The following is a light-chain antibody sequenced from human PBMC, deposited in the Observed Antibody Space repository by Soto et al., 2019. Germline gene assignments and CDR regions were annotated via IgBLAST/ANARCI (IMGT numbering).Light chain of an antibody. CDR3: CSHAGNSLWV. CDR1: SSDVGGYNY. CDR2: DLS. J-gene: IGLJ3*02. Sequence: QSALTQPRSVSGSPGQSVTISCTGTSSDVGGYNYVSWYQQHPGKAPKLMIYDLSKWPSGVPDRFSGSKSGNTASLTISGLQSEDEADYYCCSHAGNSLWVFGGGTKLTVL. V-gene: IGLV2-11*01.